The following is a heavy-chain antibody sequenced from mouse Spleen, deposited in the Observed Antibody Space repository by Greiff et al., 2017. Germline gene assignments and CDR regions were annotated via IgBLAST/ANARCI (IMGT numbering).Heavy chain of an antibody. V-gene: IGHV1-76*01. CDR3: ARGTTVVPFAY. CDR2: IYPGSGNT. Sequence: QVQLKESGAELVRPGASVKLSCKASGYTFTDYYINWVKQRPGQGLEWIARIYPGSGNTYYNEKFKGKATLTAEKSSSTAYMQLSSLTSEDSAVYFCARGTTVVPFAYWGQGTLVTVSA. D-gene: IGHD1-1*01. J-gene: IGHJ3*01. CDR1: GYTFTDYY.